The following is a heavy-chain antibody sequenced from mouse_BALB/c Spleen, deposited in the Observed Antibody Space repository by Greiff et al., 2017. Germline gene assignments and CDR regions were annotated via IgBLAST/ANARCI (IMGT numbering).Heavy chain of an antibody. CDR2: ISYSGST. Sequence: EVKLVESGPGLVKPSQSLSLTCTVTGYSITSDYAWNWIRQFPGNKLEWMGYISYSGSTSYNPSLKSRISITRDTSKNQFFLQLNSVTTEDTATYYCARKSPVNYFDYWGQGTTLTVSS. V-gene: IGHV3-2*02. J-gene: IGHJ2*01. CDR3: ARKSPVNYFDY. CDR1: GYSITSDYA.